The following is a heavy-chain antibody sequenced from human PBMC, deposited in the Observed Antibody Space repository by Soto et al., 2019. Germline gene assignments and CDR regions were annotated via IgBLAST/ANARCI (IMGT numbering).Heavy chain of an antibody. D-gene: IGHD3-10*01. CDR2: ISYDGSNK. CDR1: GFTFSSYG. J-gene: IGHJ6*02. Sequence: GGSLRLSCAASGFTFSSYGMHWVRQAPGKGLEWVAVISYDGSNKYYADSVKGRFTISRDNSKNTLYLQMNSLRAEDTAVYYCAKDLDSERGTMVRGPRYAEEKYYYGMDVWGQGTTVTVSS. CDR3: AKDLDSERGTMVRGPRYAEEKYYYGMDV. V-gene: IGHV3-30*18.